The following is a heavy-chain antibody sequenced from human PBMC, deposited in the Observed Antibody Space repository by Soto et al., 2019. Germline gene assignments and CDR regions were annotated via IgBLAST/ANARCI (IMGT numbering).Heavy chain of an antibody. J-gene: IGHJ5*02. D-gene: IGHD6-19*01. CDR3: ARSRGDEKFQVPEDWFAP. CDR2: FSPIFRTA. V-gene: IGHV1-69*01. CDR1: GGSFSSYD. Sequence: QVQLVQSGAEVKMPGSSVKVSCQVSGGSFSSYDLNWVRQAPGQGLEWMGGFSPIFRTAGCSQSFQGRVTMAAEEFTNTAYMELTRLPSEVTAIYSCARSRGDEKFQVPEDWFAPWGQGNLVIVSS.